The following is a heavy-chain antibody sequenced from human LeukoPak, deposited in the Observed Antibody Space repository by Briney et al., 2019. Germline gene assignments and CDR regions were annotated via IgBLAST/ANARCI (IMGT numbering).Heavy chain of an antibody. J-gene: IGHJ4*02. Sequence: SETLSLTCTVSGGSVSSGSYYWSWIRQPPGKELEWIGYIYYSGSTNYNPSLKSRVTISVDTSKNQFSLKLSSVTAADTAVYYCARHGGSGSYYPFDYWGQGTLVTVSS. CDR2: IYYSGST. CDR3: ARHGGSGSYYPFDY. D-gene: IGHD3-10*01. CDR1: GGSVSSGSYY. V-gene: IGHV4-61*01.